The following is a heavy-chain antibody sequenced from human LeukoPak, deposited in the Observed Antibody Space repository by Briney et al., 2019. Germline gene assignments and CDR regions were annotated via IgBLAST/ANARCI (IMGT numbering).Heavy chain of an antibody. J-gene: IGHJ4*02. CDR2: ISGSAIST. V-gene: IGHV3-23*01. Sequence: PVGSLRLSCAASGFTFSRFAMTWVRQAPGKGLEWVSSISGSAISTYYADSVKGRFTISRDNSKNTLFLQMSSLRAEDTALYYCAKGDNDILTGYYNSFDYWGQGTLVTVSS. D-gene: IGHD3-9*01. CDR1: GFTFSRFA. CDR3: AKGDNDILTGYYNSFDY.